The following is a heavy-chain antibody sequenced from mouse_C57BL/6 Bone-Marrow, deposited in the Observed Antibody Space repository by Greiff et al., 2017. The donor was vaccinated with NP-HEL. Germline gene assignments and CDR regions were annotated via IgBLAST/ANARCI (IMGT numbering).Heavy chain of an antibody. CDR3: ARSDSSNYDCDY. CDR1: GFTFKNSY. V-gene: IGHV14-3*01. J-gene: IGHJ2*01. D-gene: IGHD2-5*01. CDR2: IYPANGNT. Sequence: VQLKQSVAELVRPGASVKLSCTASGFTFKNSYMHWVKQRPEQGLEWIGRIYPANGNTKYAPKFQGKATITADTSSNTAYLQLSSLTSEDTAIYYCARSDSSNYDCDYWGPGTTLTVSS.